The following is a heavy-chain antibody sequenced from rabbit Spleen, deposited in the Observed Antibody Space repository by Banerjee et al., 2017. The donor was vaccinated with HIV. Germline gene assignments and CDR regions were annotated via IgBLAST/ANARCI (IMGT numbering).Heavy chain of an antibody. CDR1: GFTLSSGYW. J-gene: IGHJ4*01. CDR3: ARYFHGNYFNL. Sequence: QSLEESGGDLVKPGASLTLTCTASGFTLSSGYWICWVRQAPGKGLEWIGCIYADNSDSTYYASWTKGRFTISKTSSTTVTLQMTSLTAADTATYFCARYFHGNYFNLWGPGTLVTVS. D-gene: IGHD3-1*01. CDR2: IYADNSDST. V-gene: IGHV1S40*01.